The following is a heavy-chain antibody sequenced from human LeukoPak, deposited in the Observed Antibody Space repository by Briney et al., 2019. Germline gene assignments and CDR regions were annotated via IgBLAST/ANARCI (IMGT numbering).Heavy chain of an antibody. CDR2: IYYSGSS. CDR3: AITKTGYAFDI. D-gene: IGHD1-14*01. V-gene: IGHV4-59*08. CDR1: GGSISSYY. Sequence: SETLSLTCTVSGGSISSYYWSWMRQPPGKGVEWIGYIYYSGSSNYNPSLKSRVTISVDTSKNQFSLKLSSVTAADTAVYYCAITKTGYAFDIWGQGTMVTVSS. J-gene: IGHJ3*02.